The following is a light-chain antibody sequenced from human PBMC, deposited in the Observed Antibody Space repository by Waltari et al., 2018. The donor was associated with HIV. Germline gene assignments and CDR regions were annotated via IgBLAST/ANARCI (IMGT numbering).Light chain of an antibody. CDR1: QSVSGTY. CDR3: QQYGSTPRT. V-gene: IGKV3-20*01. CDR2: DAS. J-gene: IGKJ1*01. Sequence: EIVLTQSPGTTSLSPGERATLSCRASQSVSGTYLAWYQQKPGQAPRLLIYDASRRATGIPDRFSGSGSGTDFTLTISRLEPEDFAVYYCQQYGSTPRTFGQGTKVEIK.